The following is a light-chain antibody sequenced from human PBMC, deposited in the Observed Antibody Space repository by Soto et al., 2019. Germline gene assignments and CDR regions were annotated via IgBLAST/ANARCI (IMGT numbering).Light chain of an antibody. J-gene: IGKJ4*01. V-gene: IGKV3-15*01. CDR3: QQYDNGPPLT. CDR2: GAS. CDR1: QSVSSN. Sequence: EIEMTQSPATLSASPGEGATLSCRASQSVSSNLAWYQQKPGQAPRLLIYGASRAAMGIPARFSGSGSGTEFTLTISSLQSEDFAVYYCQQYDNGPPLTFGGGTKV.